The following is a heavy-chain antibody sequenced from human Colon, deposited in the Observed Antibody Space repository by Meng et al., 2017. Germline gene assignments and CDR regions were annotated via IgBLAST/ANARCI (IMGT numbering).Heavy chain of an antibody. CDR3: SSLLTLDY. V-gene: IGHV4-34*02. CDR1: AGPFGGYY. D-gene: IGHD2-15*01. CDR2: INHSGDT. Sequence: QVPLQQWGTGLLKPSETLPLKCAINAGPFGGYYWSWIRQAPGKGLEWIGEINHSGDTHYNPSLKSRVSMSFDTSKKQFSLHLSSVTAADTAVYYCSSLLTLDYWGPGTLVTVSS. J-gene: IGHJ4*02.